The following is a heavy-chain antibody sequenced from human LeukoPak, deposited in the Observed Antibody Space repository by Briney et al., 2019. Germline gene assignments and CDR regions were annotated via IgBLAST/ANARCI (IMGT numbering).Heavy chain of an antibody. CDR2: IASDGST. CDR3: IGSGGWPGY. CDR1: GFIVSSNH. Sequence: GGSLRLSCAVSGFIVSSNHMNWVRQAPGKGLVWVSRIASDGSTVYADSVKGRFTISRDNAKDTVYLQMNSLRVEDTAVYYCIGSGGWPGYWGQGTLVTVSS. V-gene: IGHV3-74*01. D-gene: IGHD1-26*01. J-gene: IGHJ4*02.